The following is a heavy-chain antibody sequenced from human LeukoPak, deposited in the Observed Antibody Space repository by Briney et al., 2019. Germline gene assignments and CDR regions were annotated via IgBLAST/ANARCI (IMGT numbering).Heavy chain of an antibody. CDR3: ATDRGWRTSGYYLYYFEY. CDR1: GFTFSGHW. Sequence: PGGSPRLSCAASGFTFSGHWMTWVRQAPGKGLEWVANIKEDGSKKNYVDSVKGRFTISRDNTKNSLYLQMSSLRAEDTAVYYCATDRGWRTSGYYLYYFEYWGQGTLVTFSS. J-gene: IGHJ4*02. D-gene: IGHD3-3*01. V-gene: IGHV3-7*01. CDR2: IKEDGSKK.